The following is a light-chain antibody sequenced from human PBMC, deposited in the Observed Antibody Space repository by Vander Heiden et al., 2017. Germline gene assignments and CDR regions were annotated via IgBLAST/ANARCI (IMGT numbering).Light chain of an antibody. CDR2: QDN. CDR3: QAWDSSIAV. Sequence: SYELTQPPSVSVSPGQTARITCSGDTLGNKYVCWYQQRSGQSPVLVIYQDNKRPSGIPERFSGSNSGNTATLTISGTQAVDEADYYCQAWDSSIAVLGGGTKLTVL. V-gene: IGLV3-1*01. CDR1: TLGNKY. J-gene: IGLJ2*01.